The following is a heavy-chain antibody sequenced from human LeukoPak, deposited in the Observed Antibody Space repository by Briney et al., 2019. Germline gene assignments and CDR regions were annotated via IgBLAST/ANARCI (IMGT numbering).Heavy chain of an antibody. D-gene: IGHD3-22*01. CDR3: ARYFNNYDSSGDYYVTNYYFDY. CDR2: IRGYNGKT. CDR1: GYTFSDYA. Sequence: ASVKVSCRASGYTFSDYAISCVRQAPGRGLEWMGWIRGYNGKTKYLEKFQGRVTMTTDKSTSNAYMEMRSLRSDDTAVYSCARYFNNYDSSGDYYVTNYYFDYWGQGTLVTVSS. V-gene: IGHV1-18*01. J-gene: IGHJ4*02.